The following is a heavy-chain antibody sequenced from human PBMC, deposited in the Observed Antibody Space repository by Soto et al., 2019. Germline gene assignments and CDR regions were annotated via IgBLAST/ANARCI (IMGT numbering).Heavy chain of an antibody. J-gene: IGHJ6*02. CDR2: IKSKTDGGTT. CDR1: GFTFSNAW. CDR3: TRDGGGLLWFGEWENRAPTFYYYGMDV. D-gene: IGHD3-10*01. V-gene: IGHV3-15*07. Sequence: GGSLRLSCAASGFTFSNAWMNWVRQAPGKGLEWVGRIKSKTDGGTTDYAAPVKGRFTISRDDSKNTLYLQMNSLKTEDTAVYYCTRDGGGLLWFGEWENRAPTFYYYGMDVWGQGTTVTVSS.